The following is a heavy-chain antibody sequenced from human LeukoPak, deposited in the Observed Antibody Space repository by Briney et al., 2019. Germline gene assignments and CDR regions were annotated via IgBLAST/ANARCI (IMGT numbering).Heavy chain of an antibody. V-gene: IGHV3-7*01. Sequence: GGSLRLSCAASGFTFSSYWMSWGRQAPGKGLEWVANIKQDGSEKYYVGSVKGRFTISRDNARNSLYLQVNSLRAEDTAVYYCARDGPGYSFDYWGQGTLVTVSS. J-gene: IGHJ4*02. CDR1: GFTFSSYW. CDR3: ARDGPGYSFDY. D-gene: IGHD5-18*01. CDR2: IKQDGSEK.